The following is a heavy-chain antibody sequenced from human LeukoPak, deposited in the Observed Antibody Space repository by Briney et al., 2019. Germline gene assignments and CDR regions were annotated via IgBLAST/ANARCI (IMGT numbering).Heavy chain of an antibody. J-gene: IGHJ5*02. CDR2: INPNTGST. CDR1: GYTFTGYF. CDR3: ERVRKSSSSNWFDP. V-gene: IGHV1-2*02. Sequence: GASVKVSCKASGYTFTGYFMHWVRQAPGQGLEWMGWINPNTGSTNYAQKFQGRVTMTRDTSISTDYMELSSLRSDDTAVYYCERVRKSSSSNWFDPWGQGTLVTVSS. D-gene: IGHD6-13*01.